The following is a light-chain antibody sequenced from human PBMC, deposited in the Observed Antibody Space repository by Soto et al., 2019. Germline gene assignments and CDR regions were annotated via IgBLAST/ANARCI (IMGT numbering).Light chain of an antibody. CDR2: GAS. Sequence: EIVLTQSPGTLSLSPGERATLSCRASQSVSSSSYLAWYQQKPGQAPRLLIYGASSRATGIPHRFSGSGSATDFTLTISTLEPEDFAVYYCRQYGSSPSYTFGQGTKLEIK. CDR1: QSVSSSSY. J-gene: IGKJ2*01. V-gene: IGKV3-20*01. CDR3: RQYGSSPSYT.